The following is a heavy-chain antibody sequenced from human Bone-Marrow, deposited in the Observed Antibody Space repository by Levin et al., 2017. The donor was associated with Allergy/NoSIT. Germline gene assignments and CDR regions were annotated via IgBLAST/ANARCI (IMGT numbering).Heavy chain of an antibody. CDR1: GGSVSLDY. V-gene: IGHV4-59*02. CDR2: IHRTGDT. D-gene: IGHD2-21*02. CDR3: VKGAGRDGGDCHSSSQQ. Sequence: SETLSLTCTVSGGSVSLDYWSWIRQPPGMGLEWIGYIHRTGDTNSNPSLKSRVIISLDTSKNQFSLRLNSVTAADTAVYYCVKGAGRDGGDCHSSSQQWGQGTLVTVSS. J-gene: IGHJ1*01.